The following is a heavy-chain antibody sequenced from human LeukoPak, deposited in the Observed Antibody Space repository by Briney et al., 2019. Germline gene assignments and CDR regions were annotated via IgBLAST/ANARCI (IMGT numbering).Heavy chain of an antibody. CDR3: ARSSAYYNEADI. Sequence: ASVKVSCKTSGYTFTSYYIHWVRQAPGQGLEWRGIINPSGGSTTYAQKFQGRVTMTTDTSTGTVYMELTSLRSDDTAVYYCARSSAYYNEADIWGQGTMVTVSS. J-gene: IGHJ3*02. V-gene: IGHV1-46*01. CDR2: INPSGGST. CDR1: GYTFTSYY. D-gene: IGHD3-9*01.